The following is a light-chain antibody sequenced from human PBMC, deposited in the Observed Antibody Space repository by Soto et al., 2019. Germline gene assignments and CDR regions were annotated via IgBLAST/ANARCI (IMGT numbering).Light chain of an antibody. CDR3: QQYNNWWT. Sequence: EILMTQSPATLSVSPGERATLSCRASQSVDSNLAWYQQKPGQAPRLLIYGASTRATGISARFSGSGSGTEFTLTISSLPSEDFGVYYCQQYNNWWTFGQGTKVEI. V-gene: IGKV3-15*01. J-gene: IGKJ1*01. CDR1: QSVDSN. CDR2: GAS.